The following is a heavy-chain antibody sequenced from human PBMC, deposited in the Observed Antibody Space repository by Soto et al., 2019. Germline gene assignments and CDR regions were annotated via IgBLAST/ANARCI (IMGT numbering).Heavy chain of an antibody. CDR3: ASHLCVGMDV. CDR2: IIPIFGTA. V-gene: IGHV1-69*12. J-gene: IGHJ6*02. CDR1: GGTFNNYT. Sequence: QVQLVQSGAEVKKPGSSVKVSCKASGGTFNNYTVAWVRQAPGQGLEWMGGIIPIFGTARNTPKFQGRLTISADDTTSTVYMELSSLSSEDTAVYYWASHLCVGMDVWGQGTTVTVSS.